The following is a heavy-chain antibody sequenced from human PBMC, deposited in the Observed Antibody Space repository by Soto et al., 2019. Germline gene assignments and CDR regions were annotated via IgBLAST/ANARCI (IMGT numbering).Heavy chain of an antibody. J-gene: IGHJ4*02. CDR3: AVGISASLILIGVR. CDR2: ISGSGGST. Sequence: PGGSLRLSCAASGFAFSSYAMSWVRQAPGKGLEWVSAISGSGGSTYYADSVKGRFTISRDNSKNTLYLQMNSLRAEDTAVYYWAVGISASLILIGVRWGQGTLVTVSS. D-gene: IGHD3-10*01. CDR1: GFAFSSYA. V-gene: IGHV3-23*01.